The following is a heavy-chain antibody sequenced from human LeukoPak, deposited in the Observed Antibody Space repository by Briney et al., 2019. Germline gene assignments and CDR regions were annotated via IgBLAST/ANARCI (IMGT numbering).Heavy chain of an antibody. CDR1: GGSISSGSYY. V-gene: IGHV4-61*02. CDR3: ARSLRYGDYEKGYYFDY. Sequence: SQTLSLTCTGSGGSISSGSYYWSWIRQPAGKGLEWIGRIYTSGSTNYNPSLKSRVTISVDTSKNQFSLKLSSVTAADTAVYYCARSLRYGDYEKGYYFDYWGQGTLVTVSS. CDR2: IYTSGST. J-gene: IGHJ4*02. D-gene: IGHD4-17*01.